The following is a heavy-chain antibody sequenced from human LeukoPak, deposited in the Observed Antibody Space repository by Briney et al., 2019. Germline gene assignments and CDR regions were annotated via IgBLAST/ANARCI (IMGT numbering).Heavy chain of an antibody. CDR2: ISYDGSNK. Sequence: GSLRLSCAASGFTFSSYGMHWVRQAPGEGLEWVAVISYDGSNKYYADSVKGRFTISRDNSKNTLYLQMNSLRAEDTAVYYWAKAPPASGGIDPWGQGTLVTVSS. CDR1: GFTFSSYG. D-gene: IGHD2-15*01. J-gene: IGHJ5*02. V-gene: IGHV3-30*18. CDR3: AKAPPASGGIDP.